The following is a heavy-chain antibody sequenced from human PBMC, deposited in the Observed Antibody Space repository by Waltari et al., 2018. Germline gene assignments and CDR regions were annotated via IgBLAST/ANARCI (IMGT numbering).Heavy chain of an antibody. Sequence: QVQLVQSGTEVKKPGASVKVSCKASVYTFSNYGISWVRKAPGQGLEWVGRVSDYNGDKKYAQKIQDRVSMTTDTSTSTAYMELRSLRSDDTAVYYCARGAPGIPPPIFDYWGQGTLVTVSS. CDR1: VYTFSNYG. CDR3: ARGAPGIPPPIFDY. D-gene: IGHD5-18*01. CDR2: VSDYNGDK. V-gene: IGHV1-18*01. J-gene: IGHJ4*02.